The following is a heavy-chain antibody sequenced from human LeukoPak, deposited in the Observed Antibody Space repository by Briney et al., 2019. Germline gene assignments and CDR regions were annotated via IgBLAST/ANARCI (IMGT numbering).Heavy chain of an antibody. CDR2: IYYSGST. J-gene: IGHJ4*02. CDR1: GGSISSSSYY. D-gene: IGHD6-6*01. Sequence: SETLSLTCTVSGGSISSSSYYWGWIRQPPGKGLEWIGSIYYSGSTYYNPSLKSRVTISVDTSKNQFSLKLSSVTAADTAVYHCARHTYSSSNFDYWGQGTLVTVSS. CDR3: ARHTYSSSNFDY. V-gene: IGHV4-39*01.